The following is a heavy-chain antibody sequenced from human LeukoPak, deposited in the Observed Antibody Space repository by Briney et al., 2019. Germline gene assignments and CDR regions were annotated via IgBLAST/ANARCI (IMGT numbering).Heavy chain of an antibody. Sequence: GGSLRLSCAASGFTFSSYAMSWVRQAPGKGLEWVSAISGSGGSTYYADSVKGRFSVSRANSKSTLYLQMNSLRAEDTAVYYCAKDRVLRDDGWVFDFWGLGTLVTVSS. CDR1: GFTFSSYA. V-gene: IGHV3-23*01. CDR2: ISGSGGST. J-gene: IGHJ4*02. D-gene: IGHD5-24*01. CDR3: AKDRVLRDDGWVFDF.